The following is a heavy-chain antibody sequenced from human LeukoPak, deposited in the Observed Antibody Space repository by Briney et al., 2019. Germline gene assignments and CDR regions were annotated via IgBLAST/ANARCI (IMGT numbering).Heavy chain of an antibody. CDR2: ISGSGGTT. CDR3: ASSTSCHDNWFDP. Sequence: GGSLRLSCAASGFTFSSSAMSWVRQAPGKGLEWVSAISGSGGTTYYADSVKGRSTISRDNSKNTLYLQMNSLRAEDTAVYYCASSTSCHDNWFDPWGQGTLVTVSS. CDR1: GFTFSSSA. D-gene: IGHD2-2*01. J-gene: IGHJ5*02. V-gene: IGHV3-23*01.